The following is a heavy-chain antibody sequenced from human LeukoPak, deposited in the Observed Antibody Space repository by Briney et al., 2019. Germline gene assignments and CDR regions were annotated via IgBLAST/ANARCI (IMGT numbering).Heavy chain of an antibody. D-gene: IGHD3-22*01. CDR1: GFTFSNYG. V-gene: IGHV3-30*02. CDR3: AKDSSYSSYYFDY. J-gene: IGHJ4*02. CDR2: IRYDGTNK. Sequence: GGSLRLSCAASGFTFSNYGMHWVRQAPGKGLEWVAFIRYDGTNKYYADSVKGRFTISRDNSKNTLYPQMNSLRTEDTAVYYCAKDSSYSSYYFDYWGQGTLVTVSS.